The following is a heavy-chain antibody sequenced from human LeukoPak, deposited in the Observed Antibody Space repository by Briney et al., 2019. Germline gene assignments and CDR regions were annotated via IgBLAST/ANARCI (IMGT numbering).Heavy chain of an antibody. CDR3: ARWRGDTTFDY. CDR1: GGSISTYY. V-gene: IGHV4-59*06. CDR2: IYYSGST. D-gene: IGHD5-18*01. J-gene: IGHJ4*02. Sequence: PSETLSLTCTVSGGSISTYYWSWIRQHPGKGLEWIGNIYYSGSTYYNPSLKSRVTISADTSRNQFSLNLSSVTATDTAVYYCARWRGDTTFDYWGQGTLVTVSS.